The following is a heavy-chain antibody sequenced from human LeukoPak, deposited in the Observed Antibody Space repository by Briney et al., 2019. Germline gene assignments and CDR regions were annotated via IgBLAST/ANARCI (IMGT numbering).Heavy chain of an antibody. Sequence: SETLSLTCTVSGGSISSYYWSWIRQPPGKVLEWIGYIYYSGTTNYNPSLKSRVTISVDTSKNQFSLKLSSVTAADTAVYYCARDARGIAVAGYWFDPWGQGTLVTVSS. J-gene: IGHJ5*02. CDR2: IYYSGTT. D-gene: IGHD6-19*01. V-gene: IGHV4-59*01. CDR3: ARDARGIAVAGYWFDP. CDR1: GGSISSYY.